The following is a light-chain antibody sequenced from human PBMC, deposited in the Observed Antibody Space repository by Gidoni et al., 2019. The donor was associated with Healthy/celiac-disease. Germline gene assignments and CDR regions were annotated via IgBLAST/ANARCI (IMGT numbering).Light chain of an antibody. CDR2: SNN. CDR3: AAWDDSLNGPV. CDR1: SSNIGSNT. V-gene: IGLV1-44*01. Sequence: SVLTQPPSASGTPGHRVTISCSGSSSNIGSNTVNWYRQLPGTAPKLLIYSNNQRPSGVPDRFSGSKSGTSASLAISGLQSEDEADYYCAAWDDSLNGPVFGGGTKLTVL. J-gene: IGLJ3*02.